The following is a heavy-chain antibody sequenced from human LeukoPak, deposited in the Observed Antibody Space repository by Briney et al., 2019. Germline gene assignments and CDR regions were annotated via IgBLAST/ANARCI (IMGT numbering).Heavy chain of an antibody. CDR2: LSYDGSNE. Sequence: GGSLRLSCAASGFTFSSYAMHWVRQAPGKGLEWVAVLSYDGSNEYYADSVKGRFTISRDNSKNTLYLQMNSLRAEDTAVYYCARPKSGYFTSYFDYWGQGALVTVSS. J-gene: IGHJ4*02. CDR3: ARPKSGYFTSYFDY. CDR1: GFTFSSYA. V-gene: IGHV3-30*04. D-gene: IGHD3-3*01.